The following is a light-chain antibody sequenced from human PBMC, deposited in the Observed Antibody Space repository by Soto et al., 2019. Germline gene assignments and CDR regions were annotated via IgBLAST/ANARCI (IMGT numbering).Light chain of an antibody. CDR1: QGMSTY. CDR2: SAS. J-gene: IGKJ4*01. CDR3: QQLNGYQLA. Sequence: DIQLTQSPSFLSASVGDTVTITCRASQGMSTYLAWYQQKPGKVPKLLIRSASTLQSGVPPRFSGGGSGTESTLTISTLQPDDSGNYYCQQLNGYQLAFGGGTNVEIK. V-gene: IGKV1-9*01.